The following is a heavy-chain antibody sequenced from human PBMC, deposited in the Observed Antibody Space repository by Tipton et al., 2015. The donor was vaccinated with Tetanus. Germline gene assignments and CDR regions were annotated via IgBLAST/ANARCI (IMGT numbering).Heavy chain of an antibody. CDR2: IKTDGSAT. V-gene: IGHV3-74*01. J-gene: IGHJ3*01. CDR1: GFTFSSYW. D-gene: IGHD2-15*01. CDR3: VRGGEHNTPCGS. Sequence: SLRLSCAASGFTFSSYWMHWVRQAPGKGLVWVSRIKTDGSATIYADSVKGRFTISRDNAKNTLYLQMNSLRAEDTAVYFCVRGGEHNTPCGSWGQGTMVTVSS.